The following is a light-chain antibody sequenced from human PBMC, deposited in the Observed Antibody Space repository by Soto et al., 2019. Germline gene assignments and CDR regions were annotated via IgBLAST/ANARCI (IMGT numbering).Light chain of an antibody. J-gene: IGKJ4*01. Sequence: DIVLTQSPLSLPVTPGEPASISCRSSQSLLSSNGNNYLDWYLQKPGQSPQVLIYLGSNRASGVPDRFSGSGSGTDFTLKISRVEAEDVGVYYCMQGLTTPLTFXGGTKLDIK. CDR2: LGS. CDR1: QSLLSSNGNNY. CDR3: MQGLTTPLT. V-gene: IGKV2-28*01.